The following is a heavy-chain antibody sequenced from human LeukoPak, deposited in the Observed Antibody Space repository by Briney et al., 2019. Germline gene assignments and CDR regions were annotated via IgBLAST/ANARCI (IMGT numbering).Heavy chain of an antibody. Sequence: PGGSLRLSCAASGFTFSSYWMSWVRQAPGKGLEGVANIKKDGSEKYYVDSVKGRFTISRDNAKTSLYLQMNSLRAEDTAVYYCARGHTAVTRHFDFWGQGTLVTVSS. J-gene: IGHJ4*02. CDR1: GFTFSSYW. D-gene: IGHD4-17*01. V-gene: IGHV3-7*01. CDR3: ARGHTAVTRHFDF. CDR2: IKKDGSEK.